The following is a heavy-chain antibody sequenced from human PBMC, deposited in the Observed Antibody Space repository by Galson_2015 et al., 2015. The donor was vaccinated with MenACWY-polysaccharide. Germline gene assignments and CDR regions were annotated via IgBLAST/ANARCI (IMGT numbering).Heavy chain of an antibody. V-gene: IGHV3-23*01. J-gene: IGHJ4*02. CDR3: AKDWPGSSGWRTGGYFDY. CDR1: GFTFSSYA. D-gene: IGHD6-19*01. CDR2: ITSNGDNT. Sequence: SLRLSCAASGFTFSSYAMSWVRQAPGKGLDWVSSITSNGDNTYYADSVKGRLTISSDNSKNTLYLQMNSLRVEDTAVYYCAKDWPGSSGWRTGGYFDYWGQGILVTVSS.